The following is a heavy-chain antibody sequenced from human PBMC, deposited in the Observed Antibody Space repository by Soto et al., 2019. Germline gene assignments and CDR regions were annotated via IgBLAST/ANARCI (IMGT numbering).Heavy chain of an antibody. V-gene: IGHV1-2*02. D-gene: IGHD1-26*01. J-gene: IGHJ4*02. Sequence: QVQLVQSGAEVKKSGASVMVSCKASGYTFTGYHIHWVRQAPGQGLEWMGWINPNSGSTDYVQKFQGRVTMTRNTSIITTYLELSRLTSDDTASYYCARDLPIVGTTTWDYWGQGTLVTVSS. CDR3: ARDLPIVGTTTWDY. CDR2: INPNSGST. CDR1: GYTFTGYH.